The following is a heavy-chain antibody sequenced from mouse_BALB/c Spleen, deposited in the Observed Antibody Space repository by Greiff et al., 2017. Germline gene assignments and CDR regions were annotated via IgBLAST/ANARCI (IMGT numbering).Heavy chain of an antibody. CDR3: ARSYYYGRGWYFDV. CDR2: ISYSGST. D-gene: IGHD1-1*01. CDR1: GYSITSDYA. Sequence: EVKLMESGPGLVKPSQSLSLTCTVTGYSITSDYAWNWIRQFPGNKLEWMGYISYSGSTSYNPSLKSRISITRDTSKNQFFLQLNSVTTEDTATYYCARSYYYGRGWYFDVWGAGTTVTVSS. J-gene: IGHJ1*01. V-gene: IGHV3-2*02.